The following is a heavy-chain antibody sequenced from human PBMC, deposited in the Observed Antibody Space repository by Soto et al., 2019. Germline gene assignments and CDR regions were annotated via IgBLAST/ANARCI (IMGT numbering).Heavy chain of an antibody. D-gene: IGHD5-18*01. CDR1: GGSFSGYY. V-gene: IGHV4-34*01. CDR3: ARSRGYSYGYQFDY. J-gene: IGHJ4*02. Sequence: QVQLQQWGAGLLKPSETLSLTCAVYGGSFSGYYWSWIRQPPGKGLEWIGEINHSGSTNYNPSLKSRVTISVDTSKNQFPLKLSSVTAADTAVYYCARSRGYSYGYQFDYWGQGTLVTVSS. CDR2: INHSGST.